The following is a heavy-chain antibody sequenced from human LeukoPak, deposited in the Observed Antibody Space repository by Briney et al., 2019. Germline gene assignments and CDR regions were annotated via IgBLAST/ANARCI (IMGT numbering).Heavy chain of an antibody. D-gene: IGHD1-1*01. CDR2: ISPRGDIT. J-gene: IGHJ4*02. CDR3: AREVQLERLGFGKEGSAFDY. V-gene: IGHV3-21*01. CDR1: GFTFSSHG. Sequence: PGGSLRLSCAASGFTFSSHGMDWVRQAPGKWLEWVSGISPRGDITYYADSVKGRFTISRDNAKNSLYLQMNSLRAEDTAVYYCAREVQLERLGFGKEGSAFDYWGQGTLVTVSS.